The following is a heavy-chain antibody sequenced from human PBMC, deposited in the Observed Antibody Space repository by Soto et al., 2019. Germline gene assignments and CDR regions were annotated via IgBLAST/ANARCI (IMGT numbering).Heavy chain of an antibody. CDR3: AKAPRGGVIITTTSAHIDY. CDR1: GYTFTNYY. CDR2: VNPDGGST. D-gene: IGHD3-3*01. J-gene: IGHJ4*02. V-gene: IGHV1-46*01. Sequence: ASVKVSCKTSGYTFTNYYMHWVRQAPGQGLEWMGIVNPDGGSTRYAQKFQGRVTMTRDTSTSTVYMELSSLRSEDTALYYCAKAPRGGVIITTTSAHIDYWGQGTLVTSPQ.